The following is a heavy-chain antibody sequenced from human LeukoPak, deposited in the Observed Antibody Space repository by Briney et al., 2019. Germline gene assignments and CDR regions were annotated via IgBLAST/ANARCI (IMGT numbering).Heavy chain of an antibody. J-gene: IGHJ4*02. V-gene: IGHV3-30*18. CDR2: MSYDGFNK. D-gene: IGHD5-18*01. Sequence: GGSLRLSCAASGLTFSSYAMHWVRQTLGKGLEWVAVMSYDGFNKYYADSVKGRFTISRDNSKNTLYLQMNSLRAEDTAVYYCAKTKGYSYGYYFDYWGQGTLVTVSS. CDR1: GLTFSSYA. CDR3: AKTKGYSYGYYFDY.